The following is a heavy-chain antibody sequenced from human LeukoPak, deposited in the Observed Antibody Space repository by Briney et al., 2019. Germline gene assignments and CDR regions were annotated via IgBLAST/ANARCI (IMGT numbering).Heavy chain of an antibody. Sequence: SETLSLTCTVSGGSISSYYWSWIRQPPGKGLGWVGYIYYSGSTNYNPSLKSRVTISVDTSKNQFSLKLSPVTAADTAVYYCAREKIGYYDGSGRGWFDPWGQGTLVTVSS. CDR2: IYYSGST. CDR3: AREKIGYYDGSGRGWFDP. D-gene: IGHD3-22*01. V-gene: IGHV4-59*12. CDR1: GGSISSYY. J-gene: IGHJ5*02.